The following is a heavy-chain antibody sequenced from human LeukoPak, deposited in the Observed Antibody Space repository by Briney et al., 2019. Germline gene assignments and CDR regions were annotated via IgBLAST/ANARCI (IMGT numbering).Heavy chain of an antibody. CDR1: GFTFSSYS. CDR3: AELGITMIGGV. D-gene: IGHD3-10*02. Sequence: GGSLRLSCAASGFTFSSYSMNWVRQAPGKGLEWLSYISGNGNTIYYADSVKGRFTISRDNAKDSLYLQMNSLRAEDTAVYYCAELGITMIGGVWGKGTTVTISS. V-gene: IGHV3-48*04. J-gene: IGHJ6*04. CDR2: ISGNGNTI.